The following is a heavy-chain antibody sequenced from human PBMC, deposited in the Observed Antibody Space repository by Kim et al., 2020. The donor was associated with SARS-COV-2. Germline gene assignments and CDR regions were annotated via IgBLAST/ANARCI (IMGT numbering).Heavy chain of an antibody. D-gene: IGHD2-2*01. Sequence: KGRFTNSRDDSKNTLYLQMNSLKTEDTAVYYCTTVQGYCSSTSCYAGVDYWGQGTLVTVSS. J-gene: IGHJ4*02. CDR3: TTVQGYCSSTSCYAGVDY. V-gene: IGHV3-15*01.